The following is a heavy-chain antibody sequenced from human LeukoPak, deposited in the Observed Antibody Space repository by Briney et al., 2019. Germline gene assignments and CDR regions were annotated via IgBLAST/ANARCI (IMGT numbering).Heavy chain of an antibody. CDR1: GYTFTSYY. J-gene: IGHJ4*02. CDR3: ARIGPRGQFDY. Sequence: GASVKVSCKASGYTFTSYYMHWVRQATGQGLEWMGIINPSGGSTSYAQKFQGRVTMTRDTSTSTVYMELSSLRSEDAAVYYCARIGPRGQFDYWGQGTLVTVSS. V-gene: IGHV1-46*01. CDR2: INPSGGST.